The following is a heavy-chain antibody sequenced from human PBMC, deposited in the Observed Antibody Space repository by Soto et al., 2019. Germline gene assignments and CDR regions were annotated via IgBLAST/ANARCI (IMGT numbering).Heavy chain of an antibody. CDR1: GGTFSSYA. J-gene: IGHJ4*02. CDR2: IIPIFGTA. Sequence: QVQLVQSGAEVKKPGSSVKVSCKASGGTFSSYAISWVRQAPGQGLEWMGGIIPIFGTANYAQKFQGRVTITADESTSTDYMELSSLRSEDTAVYYCAREGGLISYDCGDYLFGRSGGIDDYWGQGTLVTVSS. D-gene: IGHD4-17*01. V-gene: IGHV1-69*01. CDR3: AREGGLISYDCGDYLFGRSGGIDDY.